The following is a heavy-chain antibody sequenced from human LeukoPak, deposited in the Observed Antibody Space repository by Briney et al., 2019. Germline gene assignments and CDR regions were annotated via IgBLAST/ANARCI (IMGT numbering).Heavy chain of an antibody. J-gene: IGHJ4*02. CDR3: AIPGGITMVRGVTPFDY. D-gene: IGHD3-10*01. V-gene: IGHV3-23*01. Sequence: GGSLRLSCAASGFTFSSYAMSWVRQAPGKGLEWVSAISGSGGSTYYADSVKGRFTISRDNSKNTLYLQMNSLRAEDTAVYYCAIPGGITMVRGVTPFDYWGQGTLVTVSS. CDR1: GFTFSSYA. CDR2: ISGSGGST.